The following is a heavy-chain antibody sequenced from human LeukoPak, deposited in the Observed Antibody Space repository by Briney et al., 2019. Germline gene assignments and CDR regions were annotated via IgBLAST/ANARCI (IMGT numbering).Heavy chain of an antibody. CDR2: IYPGDSDT. J-gene: IGHJ3*02. CDR3: ARAITGTRSSAFDI. V-gene: IGHV5-51*01. Sequence: GESLKISCKGSGYSFTSYWIGWARQMPGKGLEWMGIIYPGDSDTRYIPSFQGQVTISADKSTSTAYLQWSSLKASDTAMYYCARAITGTRSSAFDIWGQGTMVTVSS. D-gene: IGHD1-20*01. CDR1: GYSFTSYW.